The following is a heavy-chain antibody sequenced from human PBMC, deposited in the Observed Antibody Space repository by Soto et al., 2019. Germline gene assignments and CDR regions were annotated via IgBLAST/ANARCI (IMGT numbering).Heavy chain of an antibody. D-gene: IGHD3-3*01. CDR3: AKAVGFGVVIHALDV. J-gene: IGHJ6*02. V-gene: IGHV3-23*01. CDR1: GFTFSSYA. CDR2: ISGSGGST. Sequence: GGSLRLSCAASGFTFSSYAMSWVRQAPGKGLEWVSAISGSGGSTYYADSVKGRFTISRDNSKNTLYLQTNSLRAEDTAVYYCAKAVGFGVVIHALDVWGQGTTVTVSS.